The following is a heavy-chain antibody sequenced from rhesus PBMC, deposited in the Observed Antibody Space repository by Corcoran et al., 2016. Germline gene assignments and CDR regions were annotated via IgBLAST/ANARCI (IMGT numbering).Heavy chain of an antibody. CDR3: VRVYYSGRID. V-gene: IGHV4-173*01. CDR2: ISGSGGSA. CDR1: GGSISSSY. J-gene: IGHJ4*01. D-gene: IGHD6-25*01. Sequence: QLQLQESGPGLVKPSETLSLTCAVSGGSISSSYWSWIRQPPGKGLEWIRRISGSGGSADYNPSLKSRVTISTDTSKNQFSLKLSSVTAADTAVYYCVRVYYSGRIDWGQGVLVTVSS.